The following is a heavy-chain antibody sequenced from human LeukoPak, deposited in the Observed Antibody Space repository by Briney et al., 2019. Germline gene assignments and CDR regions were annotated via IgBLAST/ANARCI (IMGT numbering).Heavy chain of an antibody. CDR2: IYYSGST. CDR3: ARVEAGYESDY. J-gene: IGHJ4*02. D-gene: IGHD5-12*01. CDR1: GGSISSGDYY. V-gene: IGHV4-30-4*01. Sequence: SETLSLTCTVSGGSISSGDYYWSWIRQPPGKGLEWIGYIYYSGSTYYNPSLKSRVTISVDTSKNQFSLKLSSVTAADTAVYYCARVEAGYESDYWGQGTLVTVSS.